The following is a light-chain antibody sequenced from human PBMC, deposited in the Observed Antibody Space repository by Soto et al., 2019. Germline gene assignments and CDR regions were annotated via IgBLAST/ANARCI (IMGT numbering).Light chain of an antibody. CDR2: GAS. CDR1: QSVSSN. J-gene: IGKJ1*01. Sequence: ELVMTQSPATLSVSPGERATLSCRASQSVSSNLAWYKQKPGQAPRLLIYGASSRATGIQDRFSGSGSGTDFTLTISRLEPEDFAVDYCQQYGSSPTFGQGTKVDIK. CDR3: QQYGSSPT. V-gene: IGKV3-20*01.